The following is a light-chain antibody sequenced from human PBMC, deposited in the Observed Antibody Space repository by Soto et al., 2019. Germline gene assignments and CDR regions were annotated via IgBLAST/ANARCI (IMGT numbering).Light chain of an antibody. CDR3: ASFSSGTVLV. V-gene: IGLV2-14*01. CDR2: EVN. CDR1: RSDIGDSNF. Sequence: SVLTQPAPVSGSPGQSVTISCTGPRSDIGDSNFISWYQHSPGKAPRLLIYEVNNRPSGVSKRFSGSKAGNTASLTLSGLLDDDAAYYCCASFSSGTVLVFGSGTKVTVL. J-gene: IGLJ1*01.